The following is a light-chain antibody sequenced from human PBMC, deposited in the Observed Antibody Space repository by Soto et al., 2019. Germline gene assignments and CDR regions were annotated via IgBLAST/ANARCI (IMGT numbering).Light chain of an antibody. V-gene: IGKV3-15*01. Sequence: EIVMTQSPATLSVSPGERATLSCRASQSVSSNLAWYQQKPAQAPRLLIYGASTRATGIPARFRGSGSGTEVTLTISSLQSEGFAVYYCQQYNNWPPYTCGQGTKLEIK. CDR2: GAS. CDR3: QQYNNWPPYT. CDR1: QSVSSN. J-gene: IGKJ2*01.